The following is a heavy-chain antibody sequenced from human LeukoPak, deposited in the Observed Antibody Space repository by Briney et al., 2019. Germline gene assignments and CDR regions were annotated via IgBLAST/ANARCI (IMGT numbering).Heavy chain of an antibody. CDR1: GFTFSSTY. CDR2: IYSGGYT. V-gene: IGHV3-66*01. CDR3: ARGRPAHYFDS. D-gene: IGHD6-6*01. Sequence: PGGSLGLSCAASGFTFSSTYLTWVRQAPGKGLEWLSVIYSGGYTYYADSVKGGCFIFSDISENMVYLQMNSQSVEDTAVYFCARGRPAHYFDSWGPGTLVTVS. J-gene: IGHJ4*02.